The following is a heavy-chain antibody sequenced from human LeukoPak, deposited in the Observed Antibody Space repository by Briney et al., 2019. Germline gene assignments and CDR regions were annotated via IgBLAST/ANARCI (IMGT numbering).Heavy chain of an antibody. Sequence: GGSLRLSCAASGFTFSNYWMTWVRQAPGKGLEWVAHINQDGNKKYYVDSVKGRFTIFRDNAKNSLYLQMNSLRAEDTAVYYCARGWVLATGAFDIWGQGTMVTVSS. J-gene: IGHJ3*02. D-gene: IGHD2-8*02. CDR1: GFTFSNYW. V-gene: IGHV3-7*03. CDR3: ARGWVLATGAFDI. CDR2: INQDGNKK.